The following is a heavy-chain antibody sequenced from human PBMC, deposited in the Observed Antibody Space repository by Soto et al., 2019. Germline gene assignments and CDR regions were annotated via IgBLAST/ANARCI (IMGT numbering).Heavy chain of an antibody. J-gene: IGHJ2*01. Sequence: PVGSLRLSCTVSGFTISRHAMTWVRQAPGKGLEWVALISYDGSNKYYADSVKGRFTISRDNSKNTLYLQMNSLRAEDTAVYYCARDPLWGTAMALWYFDLWGRGTLVTVSS. CDR3: ARDPLWGTAMALWYFDL. D-gene: IGHD5-18*01. V-gene: IGHV3-30-3*01. CDR1: GFTISRHA. CDR2: ISYDGSNK.